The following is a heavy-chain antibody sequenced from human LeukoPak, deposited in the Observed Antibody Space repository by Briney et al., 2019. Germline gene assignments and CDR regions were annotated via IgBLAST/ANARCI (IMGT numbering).Heavy chain of an antibody. Sequence: ASVKVSCKASGYTFTSYYMHWVRQAPGQGLEWMGIINPSGGSTSYAQKFQGRVTMTRDTSTGTVYMELSSLRSEDTAVYYCARDDSSGYFFDYWGQGTLVTVSS. CDR2: INPSGGST. V-gene: IGHV1-46*01. CDR3: ARDDSSGYFFDY. J-gene: IGHJ4*02. CDR1: GYTFTSYY. D-gene: IGHD3-22*01.